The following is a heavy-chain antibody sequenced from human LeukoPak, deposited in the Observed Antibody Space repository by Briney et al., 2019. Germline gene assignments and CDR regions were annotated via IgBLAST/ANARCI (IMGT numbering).Heavy chain of an antibody. CDR3: ARISYYYDSSGYYYSYYFDY. CDR2: IYPGDSDT. J-gene: IGHJ4*02. Sequence: GESLQISCKGSGYSFTSYWIGWVRQMPGKGLEWMGIIYPGDSDTRYSPSFQGQVTISADKSISTAYLQWSSLKASDTAMYYCARISYYYDSSGYYYSYYFDYWGQGTLVTVSS. D-gene: IGHD3-22*01. CDR1: GYSFTSYW. V-gene: IGHV5-51*01.